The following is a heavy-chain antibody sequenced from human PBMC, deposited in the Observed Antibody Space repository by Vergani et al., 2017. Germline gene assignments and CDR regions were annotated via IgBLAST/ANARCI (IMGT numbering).Heavy chain of an antibody. J-gene: IGHJ6*02. D-gene: IGHD3-9*01. CDR3: ERHSIWARSMARAYGMDV. Sequence: QLQLQESGPGLVKPSETLSLTCTVSGGSISSSSYYWGWIRQPPGKGLEWIGSIYYSGSTYYNPSLKSRVTISVDTSKNQFSLKLSSVTAADTAVYYCERHSIWARSMARAYGMDVWGQGTTVTVSS. CDR1: GGSISSSSYY. CDR2: IYYSGST. V-gene: IGHV4-39*01.